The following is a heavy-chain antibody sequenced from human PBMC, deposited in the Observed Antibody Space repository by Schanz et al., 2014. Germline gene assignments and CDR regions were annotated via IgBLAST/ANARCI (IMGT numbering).Heavy chain of an antibody. CDR3: AREVGLYDRGWFDP. CDR2: ISAYNGNT. CDR1: GYTFSDYG. Sequence: QVQLVQSGDEVKKPGASVKVSCKTSGYTFSDYGITWVRQAPGQGLEWMGWISAYNGNTNYAQRFQGRVTMTWDTSTSTVSMELSSLRSEDTAVYYCAREVGLYDRGWFDPWGQGTLVTVSS. D-gene: IGHD3-22*01. J-gene: IGHJ5*02. V-gene: IGHV1-18*01.